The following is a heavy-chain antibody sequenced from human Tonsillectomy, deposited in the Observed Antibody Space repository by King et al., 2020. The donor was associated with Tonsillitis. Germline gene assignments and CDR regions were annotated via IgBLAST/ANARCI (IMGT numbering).Heavy chain of an antibody. J-gene: IGHJ4*02. CDR1: GGSISSYY. CDR3: AREPVVTTAAHHFDY. D-gene: IGHD2-2*01. Sequence: VQLQESGPGLVKPSETLSLTCTVSGGSISSYYWSWIRQPPGKGLEWIGYTYYSGSTNYNPSLKSRVTMSVDTSKNQFSLSLSSVTAADTAVYYCAREPVVTTAAHHFDYWGQRTLLTVPS. V-gene: IGHV4-59*01. CDR2: TYYSGST.